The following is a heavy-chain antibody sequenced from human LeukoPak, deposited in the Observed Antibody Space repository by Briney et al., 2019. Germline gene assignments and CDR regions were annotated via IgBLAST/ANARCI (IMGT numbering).Heavy chain of an antibody. D-gene: IGHD1-26*01. CDR1: GGSISSYY. V-gene: IGHV4-59*01. J-gene: IGHJ4*02. CDR2: IYYSGST. CDR3: ASELVGATSFGY. Sequence: SETLSLTCTVSGGSISSYYWSWIRQPPGKGLEWIGYIYYSGSTSYNPSLKSRVTISVDTSKNQFSLKLSSVTAADTAVYYCASELVGATSFGYWGQGTLVTVSS.